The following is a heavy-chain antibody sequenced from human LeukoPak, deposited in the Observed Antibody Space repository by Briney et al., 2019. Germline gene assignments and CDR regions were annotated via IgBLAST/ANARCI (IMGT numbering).Heavy chain of an antibody. CDR2: ISSSSSYT. Sequence: PGGSLRLSCAASGFTFSNYAITWVRQAPGKGLEWISYISSSSSYTDYADSVKGRFTISRDNAKSALYLQLNSLRLEDTAVYYCAAGTAADFWGQGTLVTVSS. CDR3: AAGTAADF. J-gene: IGHJ4*02. V-gene: IGHV3-11*03. D-gene: IGHD6-13*01. CDR1: GFTFSNYA.